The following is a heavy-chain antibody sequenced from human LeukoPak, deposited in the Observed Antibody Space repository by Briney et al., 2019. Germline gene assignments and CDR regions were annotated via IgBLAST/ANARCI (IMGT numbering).Heavy chain of an antibody. CDR3: ARIGILAAAGTDY. Sequence: TGGFLRLSCVASGFTFSSYWMSWVRQAPGKGLEWAANIKQDGSERYYVDFVKGRFTISRDNAENSLFLHINSLRAEDTAVYYCARIGILAAAGTDYWGQGTLVTVSS. CDR1: GFTFSSYW. D-gene: IGHD6-13*01. V-gene: IGHV3-7*01. J-gene: IGHJ4*02. CDR2: IKQDGSER.